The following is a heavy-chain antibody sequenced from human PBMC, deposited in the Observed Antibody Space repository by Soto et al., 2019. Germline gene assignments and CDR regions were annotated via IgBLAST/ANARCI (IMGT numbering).Heavy chain of an antibody. CDR3: ARDSTVYYSGFYS. Sequence: QVHLVQSGAEVKKPGSSVKVSCKTSGGTFSSYTISWVRQAPGQGLEWMGRVIPFLSIANYAHKFLGRVTIAADNSTSTAYMELSSLRSEDTAVYYCARDSTVYYSGFYSWGQGTLVTVSS. D-gene: IGHD5-12*01. J-gene: IGHJ5*02. CDR1: GGTFSSYT. V-gene: IGHV1-69*08. CDR2: VIPFLSIA.